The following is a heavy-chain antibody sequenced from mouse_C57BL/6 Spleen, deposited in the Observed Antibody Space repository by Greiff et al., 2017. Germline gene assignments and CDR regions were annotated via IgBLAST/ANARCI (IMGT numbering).Heavy chain of an antibody. J-gene: IGHJ4*01. CDR2: IHPSDSDT. CDR1: GYTFTSYW. CDR3: AIGTTAVATRPMDH. V-gene: IGHV1-74*01. D-gene: IGHD1-1*01. Sequence: QVQLQQPGAELVKPGASVTVSCKASGYTFTSYWMHWVKQRPGQGLEWIGRIHPSDSDTTYNQKFKGKATLTVDKSSSTAYMQLSILTSEDSAVYSCAIGTTAVATRPMDHWVQGISVTVSS.